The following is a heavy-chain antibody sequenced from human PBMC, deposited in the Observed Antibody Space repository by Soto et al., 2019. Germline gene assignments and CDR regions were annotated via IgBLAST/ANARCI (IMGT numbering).Heavy chain of an antibody. CDR2: IKSKTDGGTT. Sequence: EVQLVESGGGLVKPGGSLRLSCAASGFTFSNAWMSWVRQAPGKGLEWVGRIKSKTDGGTTDYAAPVKGRFTISRDDSKNTLYLQMNSLKTEDTAVYYCTTDWDRGYYDFWSGYYTEVYWGQGTLVTVSS. CDR1: GFTFSNAW. D-gene: IGHD3-3*01. CDR3: TTDWDRGYYDFWSGYYTEVY. V-gene: IGHV3-15*01. J-gene: IGHJ4*02.